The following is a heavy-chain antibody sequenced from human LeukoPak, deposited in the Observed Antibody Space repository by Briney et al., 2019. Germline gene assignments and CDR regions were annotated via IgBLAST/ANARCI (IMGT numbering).Heavy chain of an antibody. CDR3: TRVTSSWYSDLDY. V-gene: IGHV3-11*01. CDR2: ISSSGSVI. Sequence: KTGGSLRLSCAASGFTFSDYYMSWIRQAPGKGLEWISYISSSGSVISYADSLKGRFTISRDNAKNSLYLQMNSLRAEDTATYYCTRVTSSWYSDLDYWGQGTLVTVSS. CDR1: GFTFSDYY. J-gene: IGHJ4*02. D-gene: IGHD6-13*01.